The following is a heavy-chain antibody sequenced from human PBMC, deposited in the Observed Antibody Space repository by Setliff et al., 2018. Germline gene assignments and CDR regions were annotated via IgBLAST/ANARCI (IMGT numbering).Heavy chain of an antibody. CDR1: GYTFRQSI. CDR3: MRLVRFCSRTVCQRTSGDEA. J-gene: IGHJ5*02. Sequence: GASVKVSCKASGYTFRQSIVSWVQQAPGQGLEWLGWIGVYSGNTYSAQRFQGRVSLTTDESTNTAYLELRGLRSDDTAVYYCMRLVRFCSRTVCQRTSGDEAWGQGTLVTVSS. CDR2: IGVYSGNT. D-gene: IGHD3-3*01. V-gene: IGHV1-18*01.